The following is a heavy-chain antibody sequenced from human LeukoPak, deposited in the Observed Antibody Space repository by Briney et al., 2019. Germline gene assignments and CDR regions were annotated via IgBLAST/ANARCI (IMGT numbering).Heavy chain of an antibody. CDR2: ISGSGGST. Sequence: SGGSLRLSCAASGFTFSSYAMSWVRQAPGKGLEWVSAISGSGGSTYYADSVKGRFTISRDNSKNTLYLQMNSLRAEDTAVYYCAKDQGMITFGGVIVPLNYFDYWGQGTLVTVSS. D-gene: IGHD3-16*02. CDR1: GFTFSSYA. V-gene: IGHV3-23*01. CDR3: AKDQGMITFGGVIVPLNYFDY. J-gene: IGHJ4*02.